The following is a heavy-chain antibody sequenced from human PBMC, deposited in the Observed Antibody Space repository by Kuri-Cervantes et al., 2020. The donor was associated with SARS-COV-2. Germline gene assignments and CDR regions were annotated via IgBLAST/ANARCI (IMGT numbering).Heavy chain of an antibody. Sequence: GESLKISCAASGFNFSRTDMHWVRQAPGKGLEWVAVISHDGKNKKCIASGKGRFTISRDNAKNSLYLQMNSLRAEDTAVYYCARVSRITIFGVANDAFDIWGQGTMVTVSS. V-gene: IGHV3-30*03. CDR1: GFNFSRTD. J-gene: IGHJ3*02. CDR3: ARVSRITIFGVANDAFDI. CDR2: ISHDGKNK. D-gene: IGHD3-3*01.